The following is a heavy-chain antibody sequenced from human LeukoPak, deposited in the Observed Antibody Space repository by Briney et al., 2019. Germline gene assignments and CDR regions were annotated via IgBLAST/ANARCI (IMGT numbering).Heavy chain of an antibody. V-gene: IGHV3-30*18. CDR1: GFTFSNYG. CDR3: AKGHGSGWYGFDY. D-gene: IGHD6-19*01. Sequence: GGSLRLSCAASGFTFSNYGVHWVRQAPGKGLEWVAVISYDGGNKYFADSVKGRFTISRDNSKNTLYLQMNSLRPEDTAVYYCAKGHGSGWYGFDYWGQGTLVTVSS. J-gene: IGHJ4*02. CDR2: ISYDGGNK.